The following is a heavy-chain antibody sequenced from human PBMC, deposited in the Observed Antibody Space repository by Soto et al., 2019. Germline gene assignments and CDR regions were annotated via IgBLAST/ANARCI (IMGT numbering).Heavy chain of an antibody. CDR2: IQSGGST. CDR1: GFTVSSHY. Sequence: EVQLVESGGDLVQPGGSLRLSCAASGFTVSSHYMNWVRQAPGKGLGWVSLIQSGGSTFYADSVKGRFTISRDNSKNTLFLQTNSLRVEDTALYYCSRDDVYGSGCSCYGVPMDVLGRVTTVTVSS. V-gene: IGHV3-66*01. CDR3: SRDDVYGSGCSCYGVPMDV. D-gene: IGHD2-15*01. J-gene: IGHJ6*03.